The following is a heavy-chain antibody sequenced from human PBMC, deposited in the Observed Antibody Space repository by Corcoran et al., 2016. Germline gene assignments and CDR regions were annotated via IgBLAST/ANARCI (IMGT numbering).Heavy chain of an antibody. CDR2: IKEDGSQQ. CDR3: AGGWVRWRMDV. CDR1: GFTFSNHW. J-gene: IGHJ6*02. D-gene: IGHD4-17*01. V-gene: IGHV3-7*01. Sequence: EVQLVESGGGLVQPGGSLRLSCAASGFTFSNHWMNWFRQPPGKGLDWLANIKEDGSQQYYVDFVLGRFTISRDNAKNSLFLQMNSLRAEDTAVYYCAGGWVRWRMDVWGQGTTVTVS.